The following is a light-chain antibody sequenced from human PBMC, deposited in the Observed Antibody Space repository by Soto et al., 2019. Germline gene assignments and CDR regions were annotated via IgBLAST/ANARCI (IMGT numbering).Light chain of an antibody. CDR3: QQANSFPLT. CDR2: AAS. Sequence: DIQMTQSPSSLSASVGDRVTITCRASQGISHFLAWYQQKPGKVPKLLIYAASILQSGVPPRFSGSGSGTEFTLTISSLQPEDVATYYCQQANSFPLTFGGGTKVDIK. V-gene: IGKV1-27*01. CDR1: QGISHF. J-gene: IGKJ4*01.